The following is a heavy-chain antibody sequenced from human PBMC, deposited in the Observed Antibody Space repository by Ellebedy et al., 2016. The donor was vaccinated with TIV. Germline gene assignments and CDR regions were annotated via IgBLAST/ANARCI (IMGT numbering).Heavy chain of an antibody. Sequence: GESLKISCAASGFTVSGYWMHWVRQAPGEGLVWLSRINTDGSSKSYAGLVEGRFTTSRDNAKNTVYLQIDRLGAEDTAVYFCARESFRYFDWDLWGQGTPVTVSS. J-gene: IGHJ4*02. V-gene: IGHV3-74*01. CDR3: ARESFRYFDWDL. D-gene: IGHD3-9*01. CDR1: GFTVSGYW. CDR2: INTDGSSK.